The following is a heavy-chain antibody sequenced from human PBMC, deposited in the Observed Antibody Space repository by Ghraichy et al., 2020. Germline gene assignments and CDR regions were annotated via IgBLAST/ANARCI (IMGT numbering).Heavy chain of an antibody. V-gene: IGHV3-21*01. J-gene: IGHJ3*02. D-gene: IGHD4-23*01. CDR2: ISSSSSYI. CDR3: ARAHDYGGNSDIAFDI. Sequence: LSLTCAASGFTFSSYSMNWVRQAPGKGLEWVSSISSSSSYIYYADSVKGRFTISRDNAKNSLYLQMNSLRAEDTAVYYCARAHDYGGNSDIAFDIWGQGTMVTVSS. CDR1: GFTFSSYS.